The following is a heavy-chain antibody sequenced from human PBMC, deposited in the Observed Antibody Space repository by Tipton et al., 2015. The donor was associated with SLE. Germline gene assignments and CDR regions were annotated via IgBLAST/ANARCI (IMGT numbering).Heavy chain of an antibody. D-gene: IGHD3-9*01. V-gene: IGHV3-66*01. Sequence: GSLRLSCAASGFTVPSNYMSWVRQAPGKGLEWVSLIYSGGSTYYTDSVKGRFTISRDISKNTLYLQMDSLRVEDTAVYYCARDKSYDPLTGYSPYSSYGMDVWGLGTTVTVSS. CDR1: GFTVPSNY. J-gene: IGHJ6*02. CDR2: IYSGGST. CDR3: ARDKSYDPLTGYSPYSSYGMDV.